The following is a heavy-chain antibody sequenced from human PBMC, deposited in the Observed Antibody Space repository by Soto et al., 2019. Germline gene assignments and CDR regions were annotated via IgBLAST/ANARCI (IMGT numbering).Heavy chain of an antibody. Sequence: GSLRLSCSASGFTFSSYDMHWVRQGPGKGLEWVSAIGTAGDTNYAGSVKGRFTISRENAKNSLYLQMNSLRAGDTAIYFCARAIGPTLFDYWGQGTLVTVSS. V-gene: IGHV3-13*04. CDR2: IGTAGDT. CDR1: GFTFSSYD. D-gene: IGHD3-22*01. J-gene: IGHJ4*02. CDR3: ARAIGPTLFDY.